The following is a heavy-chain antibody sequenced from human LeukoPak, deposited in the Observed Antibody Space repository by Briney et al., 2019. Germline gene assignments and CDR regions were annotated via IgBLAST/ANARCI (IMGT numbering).Heavy chain of an antibody. D-gene: IGHD2-2*01. Sequence: PGGSLSLSCAPSGFTFTIYSMPCVRHAPGGGVEWVSNINPGGVSRYYADSVRGRFTISRDNLENTVSLQMNSLRTDDMAMYYCAKVLASTPWADWGQGTLVTVSS. CDR3: AKVLASTPWAD. CDR2: INPGGVSR. V-gene: IGHV3-23*01. J-gene: IGHJ4*02. CDR1: GFTFTIYS.